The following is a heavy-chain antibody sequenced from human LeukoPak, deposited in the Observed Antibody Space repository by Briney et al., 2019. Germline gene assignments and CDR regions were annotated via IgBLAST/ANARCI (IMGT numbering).Heavy chain of an antibody. CDR2: ISGDGTRT. Sequence: GGSLRLSCAASGFSFSSYAMIWARQAPVKGLEWVSAISGDGTRTYYADSVKGRFTVSRDNSKNTLFLQMNSLRAEDTAVYYCAKDGGLWVSAHWGDSWGRGTLVTVSS. CDR3: AKDGGLWVSAHWGDS. J-gene: IGHJ4*02. D-gene: IGHD7-27*01. CDR1: GFSFSSYA. V-gene: IGHV3-23*01.